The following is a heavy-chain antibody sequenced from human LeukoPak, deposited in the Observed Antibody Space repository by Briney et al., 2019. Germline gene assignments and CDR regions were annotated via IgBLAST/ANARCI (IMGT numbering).Heavy chain of an antibody. V-gene: IGHV4-59*08. D-gene: IGHD2/OR15-2a*01. J-gene: IGHJ5*02. CDR1: GGSITSYY. Sequence: SETLSLTCTVSGGSITSYYWSWVRQPPGKGLGWVGYILSSGSTNYSPSLKSRFTSSLDTSKGQFSLKLISVTASDTAVYYCARLTKFLTTYYPTPWGQGTLVTVSS. CDR3: ARLTKFLTTYYPTP. CDR2: ILSSGST.